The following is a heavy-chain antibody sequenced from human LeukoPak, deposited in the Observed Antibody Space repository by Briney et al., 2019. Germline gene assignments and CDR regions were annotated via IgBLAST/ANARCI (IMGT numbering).Heavy chain of an antibody. CDR1: GFTFTDYC. CDR2: MSSSGSIK. CDR3: ARGDCSSTNCYVGYYYYMDV. D-gene: IGHD2-2*01. J-gene: IGHJ6*03. V-gene: IGHV3-11*01. Sequence: GGSLRLSCAASGFTFTDYCMNWVRQAPGKGLEWVSYMSSSGSIKYYADSVKGRFIISRDNAKNSLFLEMNSLRAEDTAVYYCARGDCSSTNCYVGYYYYMDVWGKGTTVTVSS.